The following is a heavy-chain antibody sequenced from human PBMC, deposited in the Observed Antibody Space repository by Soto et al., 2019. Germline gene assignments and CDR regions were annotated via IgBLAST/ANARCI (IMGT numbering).Heavy chain of an antibody. CDR3: AKNQERELPRVIDF. D-gene: IGHD1-7*01. CDR2: MSGSSSTT. CDR1: GLTFSNYA. Sequence: QTGGSLRLSCATSGLTFSNYAMSWVRQAPGGGLEWVSSMSGSSSTTYYADSVRGRFTIFRDRSKNTLYLQMSSLRADDTALYYCAKNQERELPRVIDFWGQGTLVTRLL. J-gene: IGHJ4*02. V-gene: IGHV3-23*01.